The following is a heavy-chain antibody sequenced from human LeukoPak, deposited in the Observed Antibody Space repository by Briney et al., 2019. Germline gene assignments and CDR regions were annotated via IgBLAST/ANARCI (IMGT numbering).Heavy chain of an antibody. CDR3: ASTKPGKSSGWPRNYYYYYMDV. Sequence: SETLSLTCTVSGGSISSGSYYWRWIRQPAGKGLEWIGRIYTSGSTNYNPSLKSRVTISVDTSKNQFSLKLSSVTAADTAVYYCASTKPGKSSGWPRNYYYYYMDVWGKGTTVTVSS. V-gene: IGHV4-61*02. CDR2: IYTSGST. J-gene: IGHJ6*03. D-gene: IGHD6-19*01. CDR1: GGSISSGSYY.